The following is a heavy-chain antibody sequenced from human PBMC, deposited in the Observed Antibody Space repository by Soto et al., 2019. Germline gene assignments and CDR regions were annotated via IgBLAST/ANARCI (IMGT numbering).Heavy chain of an antibody. V-gene: IGHV4-59*01. Sequence: SEALSLTCTVSGGSISSYYWSWIRQPPGKGLEWIGYIYYNGSTNYNPSLKSRVTISVDTSKNQFSLKLSSVTAADTAVYYCARDLGPLLLWFGESYYGMDVWGQGTTVTVSS. CDR2: IYYNGST. D-gene: IGHD3-10*01. CDR3: ARDLGPLLLWFGESYYGMDV. CDR1: GGSISSYY. J-gene: IGHJ6*02.